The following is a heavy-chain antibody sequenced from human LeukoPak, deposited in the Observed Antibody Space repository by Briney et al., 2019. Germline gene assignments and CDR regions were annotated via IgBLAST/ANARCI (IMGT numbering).Heavy chain of an antibody. Sequence: ETLSLTCTVSGGSISSSSYYWGWIRQPPGKGLEWVSSISSSSSYIYYADSVKGRFTISRDNAKNSLYLQMNSLRAEDTAVYYCASGGTVTTNDYWGQGTLVTVSS. J-gene: IGHJ4*02. V-gene: IGHV3-21*01. CDR3: ASGGTVTTNDY. CDR2: ISSSSSYI. D-gene: IGHD4-17*01. CDR1: GGSISSSS.